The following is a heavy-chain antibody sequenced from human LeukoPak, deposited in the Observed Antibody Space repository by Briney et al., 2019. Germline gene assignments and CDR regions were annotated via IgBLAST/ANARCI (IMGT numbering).Heavy chain of an antibody. V-gene: IGHV3-7*05. CDR1: GFTFSSYW. J-gene: IGHJ6*03. CDR3: ARDIGYPYCYYYSRDV. Sequence: WGSLRLSCAASGFTFSSYWMSWVRQAPGQGLEWVGPIKQNGSAKYYAESVKGRVTISRENAKNSLYLRMCSLRAEDTGVDYWARDIGYPYCYYYSRDVWCKGTTVSVPS. D-gene: IGHD3-22*01. CDR2: IKQNGSAK.